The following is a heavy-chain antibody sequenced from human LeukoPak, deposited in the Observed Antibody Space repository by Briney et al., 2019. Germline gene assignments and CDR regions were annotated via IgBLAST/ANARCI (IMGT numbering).Heavy chain of an antibody. CDR2: INPNSGGT. CDR3: ARDSEYDILTGRVVPSGMDV. Sequence: ASVKVSCKASGYTFTGYYMHWVRQAPGQGLECMGWINPNSGGTNYAQKFQGRVTMTRDTSISTAYMELSRLRSDDTAVYYCARDSEYDILTGRVVPSGMDVWGQGTTVTVSS. D-gene: IGHD3-9*01. V-gene: IGHV1-2*02. CDR1: GYTFTGYY. J-gene: IGHJ6*02.